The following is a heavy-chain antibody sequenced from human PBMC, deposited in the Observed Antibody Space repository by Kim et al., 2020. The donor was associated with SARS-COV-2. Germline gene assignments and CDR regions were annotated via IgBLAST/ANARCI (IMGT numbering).Heavy chain of an antibody. Sequence: DTVKGLFTISRDNSKNTLYLQMNSLRAEDTAVYYCAKPSGDSSGWDAFDVWGQGTMVTVPS. D-gene: IGHD3-22*01. J-gene: IGHJ3*01. CDR3: AKPSGDSSGWDAFDV. V-gene: IGHV3-30*02.